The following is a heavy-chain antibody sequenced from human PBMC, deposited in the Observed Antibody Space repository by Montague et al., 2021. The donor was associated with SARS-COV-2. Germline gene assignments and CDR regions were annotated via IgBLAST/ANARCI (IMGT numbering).Heavy chain of an antibody. CDR1: GGSISSSSYY. Sequence: SETLSLTCTVSGGSISSSSYYWGWIRQPPGRGLEWIGSIYYSGSTYYSPSLKSRVTISVGTSKNQFSLKLSSVTAADTAVYHCARHPLGYCSSTSCYVGWGQGTLVTVSS. CDR2: IYYSGST. J-gene: IGHJ4*02. V-gene: IGHV4-39*01. D-gene: IGHD2-2*01. CDR3: ARHPLGYCSSTSCYVG.